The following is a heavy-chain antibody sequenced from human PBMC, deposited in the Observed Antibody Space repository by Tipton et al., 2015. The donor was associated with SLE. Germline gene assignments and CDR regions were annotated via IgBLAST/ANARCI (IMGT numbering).Heavy chain of an antibody. J-gene: IGHJ4*02. D-gene: IGHD2-2*01. CDR1: GGSISSSSYY. Sequence: TLSLTCTVSGGSISSSSYYWGWIRQPPGKGLEWIGSIYYSGSTNYSPSLKSRLTISIDMSKNQFSLKLTSVTAADTAVYYCARSLDAAALFDYWGQGALVTVSS. CDR3: ARSLDAAALFDY. V-gene: IGHV4-39*07. CDR2: IYYSGST.